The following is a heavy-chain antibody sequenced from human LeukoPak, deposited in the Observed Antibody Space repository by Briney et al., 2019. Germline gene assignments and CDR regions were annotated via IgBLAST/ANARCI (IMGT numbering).Heavy chain of an antibody. J-gene: IGHJ4*02. V-gene: IGHV1-2*02. CDR1: GYTFTDYY. D-gene: IGHD5-24*01. CDR3: ARNRYGYNFGY. Sequence: GASVKVSCEASGYTFTDYYFHWVRQAPGQGLEWMGWINPNSGGTNYAQKFQGRVTMTRDTSISTVYMELSSLTSDDTAVYYCARNRYGYNFGYWAQGTLVTVSS. CDR2: INPNSGGT.